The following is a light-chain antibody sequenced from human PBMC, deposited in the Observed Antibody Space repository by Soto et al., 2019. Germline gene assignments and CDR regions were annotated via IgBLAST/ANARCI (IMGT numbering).Light chain of an antibody. CDR3: HQSDSSTQT. Sequence: DLVMTQSHNSLAVSLGERATISCKSSQSVVDRSNNKNYLAWYQQKPGQPPKMLIYWASTRQSGVPDRFSGSGSGTDFTLTIRGLQSEDVAVYYGHQSDSSTQTFGQGPRWIS. CDR1: QSVVDRSNNKNY. V-gene: IGKV4-1*01. CDR2: WAS. J-gene: IGKJ1*01.